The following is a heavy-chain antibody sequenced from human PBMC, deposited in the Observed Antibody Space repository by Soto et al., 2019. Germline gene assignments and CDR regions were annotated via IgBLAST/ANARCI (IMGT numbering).Heavy chain of an antibody. J-gene: IGHJ4*02. CDR2: IYYSGTT. CDR1: GGSISSGGHY. D-gene: IGHD2-2*02. CDR3: AAPYRHFDF. Sequence: PETLSLTCSVSGGSISSGGHYWAWIRQPPGKGLEWIASIYYSGTTYYNPSLKSRVTISVEDSKNQFSLKLRSLTATDTAVYYCAAPYRHFDFWGQGILVTVSS. V-gene: IGHV4-39*01.